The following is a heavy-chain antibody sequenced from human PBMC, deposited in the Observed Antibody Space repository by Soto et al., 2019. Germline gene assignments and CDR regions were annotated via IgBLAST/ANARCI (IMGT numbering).Heavy chain of an antibody. Sequence: ASVKVSCKASGGTFSSYAISWVRQAPGQGLEWMGGIIPIFGTANYAQKFQGRVTITADKSTSTAYMELSSLRSEDTAVYYCAMTKKNTADYWGQGTLVTVSS. CDR1: GGTFSSYA. CDR3: AMTKKNTADY. CDR2: IIPIFGTA. D-gene: IGHD5-18*01. J-gene: IGHJ4*02. V-gene: IGHV1-69*06.